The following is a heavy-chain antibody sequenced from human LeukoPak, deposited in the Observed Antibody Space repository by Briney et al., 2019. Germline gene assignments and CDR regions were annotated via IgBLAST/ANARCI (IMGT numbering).Heavy chain of an antibody. CDR1: GYSISSGYY. CDR2: IYHSGST. Sequence: PSETLSLTCTVSGYSISSGYYWGWIRQPPGKGLEWIGSIYHSGSTYYNPSLKSQVTISVDTSKNQFSLKLSSVTAADTALYYCARDGGPYSSSSNWFDPWGQETLVTFSS. J-gene: IGHJ5*02. D-gene: IGHD6-6*01. CDR3: ARDGGPYSSSSNWFDP. V-gene: IGHV4-38-2*02.